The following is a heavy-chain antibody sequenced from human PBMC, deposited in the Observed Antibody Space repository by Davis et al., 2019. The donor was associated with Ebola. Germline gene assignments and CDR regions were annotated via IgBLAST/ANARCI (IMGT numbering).Heavy chain of an antibody. Sequence: GESLKISCAASGFIFSSYGMYWVRQAPGKGLEWMTVISYDGNNKFYADSVKGRFTVSRDNSKDTLYLQMNSLRVEDTAVYYCAKSGLSFGVVKYHYGMDVWGKGTTVTVSS. J-gene: IGHJ6*04. V-gene: IGHV3-30*18. CDR1: GFIFSSYG. D-gene: IGHD3-3*01. CDR2: ISYDGNNK. CDR3: AKSGLSFGVVKYHYGMDV.